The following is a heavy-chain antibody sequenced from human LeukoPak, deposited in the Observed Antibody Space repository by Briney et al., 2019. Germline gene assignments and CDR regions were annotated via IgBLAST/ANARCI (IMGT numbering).Heavy chain of an antibody. CDR3: AKFLWFGESLDAFDI. CDR2: LSGSGITT. Sequence: GGSLRLSCAASGFTFSNSAMSWVRQAPGKGLEWVSTLSGSGITTYYADSVKGRFTISRDNSKNTLYLQMNSLRADDTAVYYCAKFLWFGESLDAFDIWGQGTMVTVSS. J-gene: IGHJ3*02. CDR1: GFTFSNSA. D-gene: IGHD3-10*01. V-gene: IGHV3-23*01.